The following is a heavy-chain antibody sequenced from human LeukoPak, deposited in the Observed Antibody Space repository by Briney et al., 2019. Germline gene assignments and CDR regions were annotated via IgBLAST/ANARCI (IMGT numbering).Heavy chain of an antibody. J-gene: IGHJ2*01. CDR3: ATAYTGTNLVSHWYFDL. D-gene: IGHD1-1*01. CDR1: GYNLTELS. CDR2: FDPEDGET. Sequence: ASVKVSCKVSGYNLTELSMHWVRQAPGKGLEWMGGFDPEDGETIYAQKFQGRVTMTEDTSTDTAYIELSSLRSEDTAVYYCATAYTGTNLVSHWYFDLWGRGTLVTVSS. V-gene: IGHV1-24*01.